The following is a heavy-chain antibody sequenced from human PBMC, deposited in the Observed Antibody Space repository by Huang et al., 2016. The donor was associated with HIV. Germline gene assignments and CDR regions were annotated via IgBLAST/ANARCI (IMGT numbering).Heavy chain of an antibody. CDR2: IYYSGST. Sequence: QVQLQESGPGLVRPSETLSLNCTVSGGSLSTGSYSWGWIRQTPGKGLEWIASIYYSGSTTYNPSLKSRVTISVDTSQNQFSLKLSSVTAADTAIYYCARRLGNYFFDYWGQGTLVTVSS. CDR3: ARRLGNYFFDY. J-gene: IGHJ4*02. D-gene: IGHD7-27*01. V-gene: IGHV4-39*01. CDR1: GGSLSTGSYS.